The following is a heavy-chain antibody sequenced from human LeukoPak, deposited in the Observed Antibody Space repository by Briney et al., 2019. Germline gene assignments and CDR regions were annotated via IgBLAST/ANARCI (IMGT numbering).Heavy chain of an antibody. Sequence: PSETLSLTCTVSGGSISSGGYYWSWIRQHPGKGLEWIGYIYYSGSTYYNPSLKSRVTISVDTSKNQFSLKLSSVTAADTAVYYCARGLGWQGFYYYGMDVWGQGTTVTVSS. CDR3: ARGLGWQGFYYYGMDV. D-gene: IGHD6-19*01. CDR2: IYYSGST. J-gene: IGHJ6*02. CDR1: GGSISSGGYY. V-gene: IGHV4-31*03.